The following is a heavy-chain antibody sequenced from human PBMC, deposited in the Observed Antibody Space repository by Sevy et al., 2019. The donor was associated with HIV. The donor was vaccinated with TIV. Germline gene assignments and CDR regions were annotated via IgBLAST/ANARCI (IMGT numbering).Heavy chain of an antibody. CDR3: ARDRRFCGNECYLYYHYGMDV. Sequence: GGSLRLSCAASGFNVNDNYVTWVRQAPGKGLEWVSIIHADGSSYYADSVKGRFTMSRDDSKNIVNLQMNSLRADDTAVYYCARDRRFCGNECYLYYHYGMDVWGQGTAVTVSS. CDR2: IHADGSS. J-gene: IGHJ6*02. V-gene: IGHV3-53*01. CDR1: GFNVNDNY. D-gene: IGHD3-16*02.